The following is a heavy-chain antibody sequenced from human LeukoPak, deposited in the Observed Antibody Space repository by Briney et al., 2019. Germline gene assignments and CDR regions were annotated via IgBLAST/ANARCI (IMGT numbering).Heavy chain of an antibody. CDR2: IDPSDFFT. CDR1: GYSFTTYW. D-gene: IGHD5-24*01. V-gene: IGHV5-10-1*01. CDR3: ARQGLSSDGYNHAY. Sequence: KTGESLKISCKGSGYSFTTYWISWVRQMPGKGLEWMGRIDPSDFFTNYSPSFQGHVTVSADKSINTGYLQWSSLKASDTAMYYCARQGLSSDGYNHAYWGQGTLVTVSS. J-gene: IGHJ4*02.